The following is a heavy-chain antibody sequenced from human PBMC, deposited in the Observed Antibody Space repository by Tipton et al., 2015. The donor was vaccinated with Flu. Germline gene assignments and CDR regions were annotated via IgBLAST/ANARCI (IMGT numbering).Heavy chain of an antibody. V-gene: IGHV4-59*01. Sequence: GLVKPSEILALTCAVQGRSFSGYYWSWIRQSPGKGLEWIGYIYYSGITNYNPSLKSRVTISVDTSKNQFSLKLSSVTAADTAVYYCARVGGDYRDSSGFIPWFDLWGQGTLVTVSS. CDR2: IYYSGIT. J-gene: IGHJ5*02. CDR1: GRSFSGYY. D-gene: IGHD3-22*01. CDR3: ARVGGDYRDSSGFIPWFDL.